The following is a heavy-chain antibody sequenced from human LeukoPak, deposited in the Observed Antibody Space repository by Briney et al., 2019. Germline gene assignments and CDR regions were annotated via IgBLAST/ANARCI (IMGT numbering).Heavy chain of an antibody. CDR2: ITNSGNSK. CDR1: EFTFSSYS. J-gene: IGHJ4*02. CDR3: VKDPYGSGSRFDF. D-gene: IGHD3-10*01. Sequence: GGSLRLSCAASEFTFSSYSMNWVRQAPGKGLEWVSYITNSGNSKSYADSVKGRFTISRDNNKKSLYLQMNSLRAEDTAVYYCVKDPYGSGSRFDFWGQGTLVTVSS. V-gene: IGHV3-48*01.